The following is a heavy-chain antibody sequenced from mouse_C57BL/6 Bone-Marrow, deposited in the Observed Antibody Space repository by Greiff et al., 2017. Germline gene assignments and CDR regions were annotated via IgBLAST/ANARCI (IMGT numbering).Heavy chain of an antibody. J-gene: IGHJ2*01. D-gene: IGHD1-1*01. CDR3: ARTGTTVVPFDY. CDR2: ISPGSGDT. Sequence: QVQLQQPGAELVKPGASVKMSCKASGYTFTSYWITWVKQRPGPGLAWIGDISPGSGDTNYNEKFKSKATLTVETSSIPAYMQLSSLTSEDSAVYYCARTGTTVVPFDYWGQGTTLTVSS. CDR1: GYTFTSYW. V-gene: IGHV1-55*01.